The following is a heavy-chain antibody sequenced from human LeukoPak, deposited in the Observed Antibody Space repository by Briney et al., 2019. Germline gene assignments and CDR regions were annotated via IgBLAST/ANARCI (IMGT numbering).Heavy chain of an antibody. CDR2: INVGNGNT. V-gene: IGHV1-3*01. CDR3: ARGMAAAGTFLGY. J-gene: IGHJ4*02. CDR1: GYIFTAYT. D-gene: IGHD6-13*01. Sequence: GASVKVSCKASGYIFTAYTIHWVRQAPGQRLEWMGWINVGNGNTKYSQKFQGRVTITRDTSASTAYMKLSSLRSEDTAVYYCARGMAAAGTFLGYWGQGTLVTVSS.